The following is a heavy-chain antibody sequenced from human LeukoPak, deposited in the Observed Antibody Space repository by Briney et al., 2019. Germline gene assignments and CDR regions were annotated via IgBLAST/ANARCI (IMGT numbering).Heavy chain of an antibody. D-gene: IGHD2-2*01. CDR2: ISYDGSNK. V-gene: IGHV3-30-3*01. CDR1: GFTFSSYS. Sequence: GGSLRLSCAASGFTFSSYSMHWVRQAPGKGLEWAALISYDGSNKYYADSVKGRFTISRDNSKNTLNLQMNSLRAEDTAVYYCARGGYCTSTSCYLVHYYGMDVWGQGATVTVSS. J-gene: IGHJ6*02. CDR3: ARGGYCTSTSCYLVHYYGMDV.